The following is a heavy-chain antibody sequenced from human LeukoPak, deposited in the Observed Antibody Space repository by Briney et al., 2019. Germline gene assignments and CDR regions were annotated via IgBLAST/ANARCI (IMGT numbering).Heavy chain of an antibody. Sequence: SETLSLTCALYGSSSGHFWSWIRQPPGKRLEWIGEIGHSGVTNYNPSLNSRVTISIDTSKNQFSLKLSSVTAADTAVYYCARGRRADYWGQRTLVTVSS. CDR1: GSSSGHF. V-gene: IGHV4-34*01. J-gene: IGHJ4*02. CDR2: IGHSGVT. CDR3: ARGRRADY.